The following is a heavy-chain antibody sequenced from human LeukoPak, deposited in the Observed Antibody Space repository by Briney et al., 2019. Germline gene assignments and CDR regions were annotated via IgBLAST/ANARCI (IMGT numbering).Heavy chain of an antibody. CDR3: ARGGGGSWVFDY. CDR1: GGSISSSSYY. D-gene: IGHD2-15*01. J-gene: IGHJ4*02. V-gene: IGHV4-39*07. Sequence: SETLSLTCTVSGGSISSSSYYWGWIRQPPGTGLEWIGSIYYSGSTYYNPSLKSRVTISVDTSKNQFSLKLSSVTAADTAVYYCARGGGGSWVFDYWGQGTLVTVSS. CDR2: IYYSGST.